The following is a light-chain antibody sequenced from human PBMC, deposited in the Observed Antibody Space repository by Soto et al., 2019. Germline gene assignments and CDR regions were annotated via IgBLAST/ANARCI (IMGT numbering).Light chain of an antibody. CDR3: QQYGSSQYT. CDR2: GAS. CDR1: QSVRSGY. Sequence: EIVLTQSPGTLSLSPGERATLSCRASQSVRSGYLAWYQQKPGQAPRLLIYGASSRATGIPDRFSGSGSGTDFTLTISRLEPEDFAVYFCQQYGSSQYTFGQGTKLEIK. J-gene: IGKJ2*01. V-gene: IGKV3-20*01.